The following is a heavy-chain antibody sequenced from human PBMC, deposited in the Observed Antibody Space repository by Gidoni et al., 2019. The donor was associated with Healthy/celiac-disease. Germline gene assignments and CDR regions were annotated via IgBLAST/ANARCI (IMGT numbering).Heavy chain of an antibody. CDR3: AGGDCTNGVGDFDY. D-gene: IGHD2-8*01. Sequence: HVQLVQSGAEVKKPGASVKVSCKASGYTFPSYYMHCVRQAPGQGLEWMGLINPSGGSTSYAQKFQGRVTMTRETSTSTVYMELSSLRSEDTAVYYCAGGDCTNGVGDFDYWGQGTLVTVSS. CDR1: GYTFPSYY. CDR2: INPSGGST. V-gene: IGHV1-46*01. J-gene: IGHJ4*02.